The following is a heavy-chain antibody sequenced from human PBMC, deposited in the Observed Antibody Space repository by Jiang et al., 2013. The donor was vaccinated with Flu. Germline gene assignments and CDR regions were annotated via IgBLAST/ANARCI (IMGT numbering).Heavy chain of an antibody. Sequence: GAEVKKPGASVKVSCKASGYTFTSYGISWVRQAPGQGLEWMGWISAYNGNTNYAQKLQGRVTMTTDTSTSTAYMELRSLRSDDTAVYYCARDHLQKTVTPSYYYGMDVWGQGTTVTVSS. CDR2: ISAYNGNT. CDR1: GYTFTSYG. J-gene: IGHJ6*02. CDR3: ARDHLQKTVTPSYYYGMDV. V-gene: IGHV1-18*01. D-gene: IGHD4-17*01.